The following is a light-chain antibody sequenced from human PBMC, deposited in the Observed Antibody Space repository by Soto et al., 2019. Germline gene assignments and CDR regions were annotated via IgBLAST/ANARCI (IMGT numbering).Light chain of an antibody. Sequence: EIVLTQSPGTLSLSPGERATLSCRGSQGVSSNYLALYQQKPGQAPRLLIYGASSRATGIPDRFGGSGSATDFTLTISRLEPEDFAVYYCQRYGTSPPLTFGGGTKVDI. CDR3: QRYGTSPPLT. CDR2: GAS. J-gene: IGKJ4*01. CDR1: QGVSSNY. V-gene: IGKV3-20*01.